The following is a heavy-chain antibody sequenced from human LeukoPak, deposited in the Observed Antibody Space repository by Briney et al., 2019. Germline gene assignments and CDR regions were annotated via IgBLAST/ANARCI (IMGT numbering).Heavy chain of an antibody. V-gene: IGHV2-26*01. Sequence: ESGPTLVKPTQTLTLTCTFSGFSLSTSGVGVGWIRQPPGKALEWLAHIFSNDEKSYSTSLKSRLTISKDTSKSQVVLTMTNMDPVDTATYYCARIRTFYSNYWYFDLWGRGTLVTVSS. D-gene: IGHD4-11*01. CDR3: ARIRTFYSNYWYFDL. CDR2: IFSNDEK. J-gene: IGHJ2*01. CDR1: GFSLSTSGVG.